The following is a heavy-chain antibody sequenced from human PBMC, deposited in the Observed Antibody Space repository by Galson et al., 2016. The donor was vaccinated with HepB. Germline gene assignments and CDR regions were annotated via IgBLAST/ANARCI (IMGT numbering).Heavy chain of an antibody. CDR1: SASISRYH. Sequence: SETLSLTCSMTSASISRYHWSWVRQPPGEGLEWIGYISNTGSTNYNPFLKSRVTISLDTSKNHFSLNLNSVNAADTAVYYCAGHFDGVDAWGLGTTVTVSS. V-gene: IGHV4-59*01. J-gene: IGHJ6*02. D-gene: IGHD3-3*02. CDR2: ISNTGST. CDR3: AGHFDGVDA.